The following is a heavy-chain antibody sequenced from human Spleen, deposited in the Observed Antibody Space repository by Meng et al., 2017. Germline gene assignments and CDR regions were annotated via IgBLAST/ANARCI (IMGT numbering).Heavy chain of an antibody. CDR3: ARVHSSGWSYNWFDP. CDR2: IIPIFGTA. CDR1: GGTFSSYA. J-gene: IGHJ5*02. D-gene: IGHD6-19*01. Sequence: QGRLGQSGAEVKKPGSSVKVSCKASGGTFSSYAISWVRQAPGQGLEWMGGIIPIFGTANYAQKSQGRVTITTDESTSTAYMELSSLRSEDTAVYYCARVHSSGWSYNWFDPWGQGTLVTVSS. V-gene: IGHV1-69*05.